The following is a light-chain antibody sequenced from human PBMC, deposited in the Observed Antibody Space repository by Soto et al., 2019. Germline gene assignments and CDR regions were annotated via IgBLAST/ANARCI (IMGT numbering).Light chain of an antibody. J-gene: IGLJ3*02. CDR3: AAWDDSLSAWV. Sequence: QSALTQPRSVSGSPGQSVTISCTGTSSDVGGYDYVSWYQQHPGKAPKVMIYDVSKRPSGVPDRFSGSKSGNTASLTISGLQAEDEADYFCAAWDDSLSAWVFGGGTKLTVL. V-gene: IGLV2-11*01. CDR1: SSDVGGYDY. CDR2: DVS.